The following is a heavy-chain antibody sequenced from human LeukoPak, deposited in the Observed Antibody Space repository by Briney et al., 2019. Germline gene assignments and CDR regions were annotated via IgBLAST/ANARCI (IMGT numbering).Heavy chain of an antibody. D-gene: IGHD3-10*01. CDR2: IKQDGSEK. CDR3: ARCGGSGRKYYYYMDV. CDR1: GFTFSSYW. V-gene: IGHV3-7*01. J-gene: IGHJ6*03. Sequence: GGSLRLSCAASGFTFSSYWMSWVRQAPGKGLEWVANIKQDGSEKYYVDSVKGRFTISRDNAKNSLYLQMNSLRAEDTAVYYCARCGGSGRKYYYYMDVWGKGTTVTVSS.